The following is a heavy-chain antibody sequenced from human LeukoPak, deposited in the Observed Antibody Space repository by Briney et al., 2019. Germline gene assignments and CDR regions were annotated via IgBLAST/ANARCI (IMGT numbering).Heavy chain of an antibody. V-gene: IGHV1-18*01. CDR1: GYTFTSYG. Sequence: ASVTVSCKASGYTFTSYGISWVRQAPGQGLEWMGWISAYNGNTDYAQKFQGRVTITTDTSTSTAYMELRSLRSDDTAVYYCARDLPYSSSWESIDYWGQGTLVTVSS. CDR3: ARDLPYSSSWESIDY. D-gene: IGHD6-13*01. CDR2: ISAYNGNT. J-gene: IGHJ4*02.